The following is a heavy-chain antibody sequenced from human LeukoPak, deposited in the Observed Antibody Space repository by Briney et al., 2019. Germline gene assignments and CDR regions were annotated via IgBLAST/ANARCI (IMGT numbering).Heavy chain of an antibody. CDR3: GRDWELRFHQGGLDY. Sequence: GASVKVSCKASGYNFAGYYIHWVRQAPGQGLEWMGRINPRDGETSFAQKFQGRITMTRDTSISKAYMELSGLRYDDTAVYYCGRDWELRFHQGGLDYWGQGTLVPVSS. D-gene: IGHD3-3*01. CDR2: INPRDGET. J-gene: IGHJ4*02. CDR1: GYNFAGYY. V-gene: IGHV1-2*06.